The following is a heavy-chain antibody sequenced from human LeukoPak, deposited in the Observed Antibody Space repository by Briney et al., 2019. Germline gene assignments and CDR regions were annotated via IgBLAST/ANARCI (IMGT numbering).Heavy chain of an antibody. D-gene: IGHD3-10*01. J-gene: IGHJ4*02. CDR1: AGSINSYY. Sequence: SSETLSLTCTVSGSTVSAGSINSYYWSWIRQPPGKGLEWIGYIYYSGSTNYNPSLKSRVTISVDTSKNQFSLKVSSVTAADTAVYYCARWGFGPLDYWGQGTLVTVSS. CDR2: IYYSGST. V-gene: IGHV4-59*01. CDR3: ARWGFGPLDY.